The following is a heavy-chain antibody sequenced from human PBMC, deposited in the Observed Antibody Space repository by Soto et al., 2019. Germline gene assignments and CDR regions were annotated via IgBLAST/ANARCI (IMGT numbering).Heavy chain of an antibody. V-gene: IGHV4-31*03. CDR2: IYYSGNT. D-gene: IGHD1-1*01. Sequence: QVQLQESGPGLVKPSQTLSLTCTVSGGSISSGGYYWSWIRQHPGKGLEWIGYIYYSGNTYHNPSLKSRVTVSVDTSKNQFSLKLSSVTAADTAGYYCARTGPLETGSIGEGFDPWGQGTLVTVSS. J-gene: IGHJ5*02. CDR3: ARTGPLETGSIGEGFDP. CDR1: GGSISSGGYY.